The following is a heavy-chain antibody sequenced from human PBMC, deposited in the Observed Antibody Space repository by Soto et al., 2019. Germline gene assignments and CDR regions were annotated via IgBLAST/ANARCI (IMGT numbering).Heavy chain of an antibody. J-gene: IGHJ4*02. Sequence: GGSLRLSCAASGFTFSGYSVNWVRQASGKGLEWVSYISSGSKTIYYAKSVKGRFTVSRDNARNSQYLQMNSLRDEDTAVYYCAREDILGARSFDYWGQGTLVTVSS. CDR1: GFTFSGYS. CDR3: AREDILGARSFDY. CDR2: ISSGSKTI. V-gene: IGHV3-48*02. D-gene: IGHD1-26*01.